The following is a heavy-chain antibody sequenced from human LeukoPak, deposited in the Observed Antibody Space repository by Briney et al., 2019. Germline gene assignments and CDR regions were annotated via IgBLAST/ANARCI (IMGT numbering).Heavy chain of an antibody. V-gene: IGHV3-20*04. CDR1: GFTFDDYG. J-gene: IGHJ3*02. D-gene: IGHD2-2*02. Sequence: RAGGSLRLSCEASGFTFDDYGMSWVRQAAGKGLEWVSGISKWNGGSTVDAVSGRCRFTVSRDDTKNSLYLQMNSLGAEDAALYYCARCSRSSTDCYSVFDIWGQGTVVTVSS. CDR2: ISKWNGGST. CDR3: ARCSRSSTDCYSVFDI.